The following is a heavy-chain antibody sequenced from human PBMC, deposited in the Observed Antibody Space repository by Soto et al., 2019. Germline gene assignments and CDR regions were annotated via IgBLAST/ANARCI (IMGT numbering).Heavy chain of an antibody. CDR2: AYYSGST. D-gene: IGHD2-8*01. CDR3: ARDRSTYGGGGTGEVKENWFDP. CDR1: GGSISHYY. J-gene: IGHJ5*02. V-gene: IGHV4-59*01. Sequence: SETLSLTCSVSGGSISHYYWSWIRQSPGKGLEWIGYAYYSGSTDYNPSLKSRVTMSADTSKNQVSLKLNSVTTADTAVYYCARDRSTYGGGGTGEVKENWFDPWGPGTLVTVSS.